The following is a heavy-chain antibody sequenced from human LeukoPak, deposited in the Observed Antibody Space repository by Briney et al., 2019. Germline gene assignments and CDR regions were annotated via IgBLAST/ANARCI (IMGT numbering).Heavy chain of an antibody. J-gene: IGHJ4*02. D-gene: IGHD3-3*01. Sequence: PGGSLRLSCAASGFTFSRYWMSWVRQAPGKGLEWVANIKQNGSEQYYVDSVKGRFTISRDNSKNTLYLQVNSLRAEDTAVYYCARDGSFWRGYPYYFDYWGQGTLVTVSS. CDR3: ARDGSFWRGYPYYFDY. CDR2: IKQNGSEQ. CDR1: GFTFSRYW. V-gene: IGHV3-7*01.